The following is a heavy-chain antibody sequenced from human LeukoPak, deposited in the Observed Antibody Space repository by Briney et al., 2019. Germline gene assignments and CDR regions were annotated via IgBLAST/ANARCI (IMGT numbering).Heavy chain of an antibody. V-gene: IGHV3-49*04. CDR1: GFTFGDYA. D-gene: IGHD3-3*01. Sequence: GGSLRLSCAASGFTFGDYAMSWVRQAPGKGLEWVGFIRSKAYGGTTEYAASVKGRFTISRDDSKSIAYLQMNSLKTEDTAVYYCTRYDFWSGQIRFWGQGTLVTVSS. CDR2: IRSKAYGGTT. J-gene: IGHJ4*02. CDR3: TRYDFWSGQIRF.